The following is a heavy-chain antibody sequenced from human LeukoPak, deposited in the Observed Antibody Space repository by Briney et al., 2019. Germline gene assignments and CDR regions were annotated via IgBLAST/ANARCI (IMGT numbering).Heavy chain of an antibody. D-gene: IGHD4-17*01. CDR3: VRDFSTVTTAYLHH. Sequence: PRRSLRLSCAASGFTFSSYSMKWVRQAPGKGLEWVSSISSSSRHIYYADSVKGRFTIFRDDAKNSLFLQMDSLRVKDTAMYYCVRDFSTVTTAYLHHWGQGTLLTVSS. J-gene: IGHJ1*01. CDR1: GFTFSSYS. V-gene: IGHV3-21*04. CDR2: ISSSSRHI.